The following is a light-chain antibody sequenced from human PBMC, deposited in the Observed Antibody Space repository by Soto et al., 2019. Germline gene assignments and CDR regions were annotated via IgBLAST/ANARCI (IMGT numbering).Light chain of an antibody. CDR3: HQSYSGPLT. CDR2: AAS. V-gene: IGKV1-39*01. Sequence: DIQMTQSPSSLSASVGDRVAITCRASQSISSSLNWYQWKPGKAPKLLIYAASSLQSGVPSRFSGSGSGTEFTLTISSLQPEDFATYYCHQSYSGPLTFGGGTKVDIK. J-gene: IGKJ4*01. CDR1: QSISSS.